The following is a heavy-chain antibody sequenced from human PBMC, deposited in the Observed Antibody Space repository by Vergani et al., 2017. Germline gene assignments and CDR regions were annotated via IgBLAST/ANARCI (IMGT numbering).Heavy chain of an antibody. CDR3: ARVAPSNSEVTPTAFDV. CDR2: IRPYTGHT. Sequence: QVQLVQSGAELKKPGASVSVSCKGSSHTFQTYGISWVRQAPGKGLEWMAWIRPYTGHTIYAQKFQDRVTMTADTSTNTAYMELRSLRSDDTAVYFCARVAPSNSEVTPTAFDVCGQGTVVTVSS. CDR1: SHTFQTYG. J-gene: IGHJ3*01. V-gene: IGHV1-18*01. D-gene: IGHD1-1*01.